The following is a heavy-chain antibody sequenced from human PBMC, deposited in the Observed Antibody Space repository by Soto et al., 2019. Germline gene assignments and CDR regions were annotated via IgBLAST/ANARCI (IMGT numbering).Heavy chain of an antibody. D-gene: IGHD2-2*01. CDR2: MFYSGSST. Sequence: LETQSVTGSVSRGSINNSYRIWIGQNQGKGLAWIAYMFYSGSSTNYNPSLKSRVTISVDTSKNQFSLKLSSVTAADTAVYYCARLGFCSSTDCYVNAFDIWGQGTMVTVSS. CDR1: RGSINNSY. J-gene: IGHJ3*02. V-gene: IGHV4-59*08. CDR3: ARLGFCSSTDCYVNAFDI.